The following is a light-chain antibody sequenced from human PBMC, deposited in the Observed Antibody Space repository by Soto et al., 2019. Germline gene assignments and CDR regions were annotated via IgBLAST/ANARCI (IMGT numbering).Light chain of an antibody. V-gene: IGKV3-20*01. CDR3: QQHGFSPRT. CDR1: QSVTSSY. Sequence: EIVLTQSPDTLPLSPGERATLSCRASQSVTSSYLAWYQHKPGQAPRLLIYGASLRATGIPDRFSGSASGTDFSLTIRRLEPEDFAVYYCQQHGFSPRTFGPGTRVQIK. CDR2: GAS. J-gene: IGKJ1*01.